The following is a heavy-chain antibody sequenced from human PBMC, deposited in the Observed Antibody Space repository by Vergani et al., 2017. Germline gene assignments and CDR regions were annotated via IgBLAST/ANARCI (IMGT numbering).Heavy chain of an antibody. CDR2: INTYNGNT. D-gene: IGHD2-8*01. CDR3: ARDLRMTPFYGLDV. CDR1: GYTFTSYG. J-gene: IGHJ6*02. Sequence: QVQLVQSGVEVKKPGASVKVPCKASGYTFTSYGISWVRQAPGQGLEWMGWINTYNGNTNYAQKVQGRVTMTTDTSTRTAYMELRSLRSDDTAVYYCARDLRMTPFYGLDVWGQGTTVTVSS. V-gene: IGHV1-18*01.